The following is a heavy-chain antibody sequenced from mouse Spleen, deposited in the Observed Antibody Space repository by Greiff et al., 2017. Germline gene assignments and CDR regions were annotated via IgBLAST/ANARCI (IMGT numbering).Heavy chain of an antibody. CDR1: GYTFTSYW. CDR2: IHPNSGST. Sequence: VQLQQPGAELVKPGASVKLSCKASGYTFTSYWMPWVKQRPGQGLEWIGMIHPNSGSTNYNEKFKSKATLTVDKASSTAYMQLSSLTSEDSAVYYCARGTYYGSSHYWGQGTTLTVSS. CDR3: ARGTYYGSSHY. D-gene: IGHD1-1*01. V-gene: IGHV1-64*01. J-gene: IGHJ2*01.